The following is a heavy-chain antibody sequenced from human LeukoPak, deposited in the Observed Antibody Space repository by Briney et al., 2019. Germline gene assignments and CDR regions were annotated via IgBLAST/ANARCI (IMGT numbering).Heavy chain of an antibody. CDR1: GFTFSNYW. Sequence: GGSLRLSCAASGFTFSNYWMSWVRQAPGKGLEWVANIKQDGSETYYVDSVKGRFIISRDNAKNSLYLQMNSLRGEDTAVYYCAREGGSSWHDAFDIWGQGTMVTVSS. V-gene: IGHV3-7*01. D-gene: IGHD6-13*01. J-gene: IGHJ3*02. CDR2: IKQDGSET. CDR3: AREGGSSWHDAFDI.